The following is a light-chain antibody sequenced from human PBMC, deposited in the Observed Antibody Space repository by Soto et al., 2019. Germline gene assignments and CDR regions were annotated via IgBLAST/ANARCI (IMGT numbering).Light chain of an antibody. CDR3: QQRSNWPPMYT. V-gene: IGKV3-11*01. CDR2: EAS. Sequence: EIVLTQSPATLSLSPGDRATLSCRASQSVSSYLAWYQQKPGQAPKLLIYEASKRATGIPARFSGSGSGTDFTLTISSLEPEDFAVYYCQQRSNWPPMYTFGQGTKLEIK. CDR1: QSVSSY. J-gene: IGKJ2*01.